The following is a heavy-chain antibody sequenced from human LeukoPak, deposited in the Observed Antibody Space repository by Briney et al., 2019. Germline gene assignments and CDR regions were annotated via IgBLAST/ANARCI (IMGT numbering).Heavy chain of an antibody. CDR3: AKGKGFYDSSGYYYMDYFDY. CDR2: ISGSGGCT. V-gene: IGHV3-23*01. Sequence: GGSLRLSCAASGFTFSSYGMSWVRQAPGKGLEWVSAISGSGGCTYYADSVKGRFTISRDNSKNTLYLQMNSLRAEDTAVYYCAKGKGFYDSSGYYYMDYFDYWGQGTLVTVSS. J-gene: IGHJ4*02. D-gene: IGHD3-22*01. CDR1: GFTFSSYG.